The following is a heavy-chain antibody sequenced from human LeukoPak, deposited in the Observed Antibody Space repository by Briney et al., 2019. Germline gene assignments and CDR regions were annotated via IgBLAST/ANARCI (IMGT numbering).Heavy chain of an antibody. CDR1: GFTFSSYA. Sequence: PGGSLRLSCSASGFTFSSYAMSWVRQAPGKGLEWVSAICGSGGSTYYADSVKGRFTISRDNSKNTLYLQMNSLRAEDTAVYYCAKARLYYDFWSGYPPIDYWGQGTLVTVSS. J-gene: IGHJ4*02. V-gene: IGHV3-23*01. CDR3: AKARLYYDFWSGYPPIDY. D-gene: IGHD3-3*01. CDR2: ICGSGGST.